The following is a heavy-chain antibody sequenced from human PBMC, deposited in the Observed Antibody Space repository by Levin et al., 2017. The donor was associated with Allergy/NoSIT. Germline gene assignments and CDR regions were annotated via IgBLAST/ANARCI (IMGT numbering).Heavy chain of an antibody. CDR1: GFTFTSFW. J-gene: IGHJ6*02. V-gene: IGHV3-7*01. D-gene: IGHD3-16*02. Sequence: ASVKVSCAASGFTFTSFWMTWVRQTPGKGLEWVANIERDGSETYYVDSVKGRFTISRDNAKNSVYLQMNSLRVDDTAVYYCAREEGWGYHYGMDVWGQGTTVTVSS. CDR3: AREEGWGYHYGMDV. CDR2: IERDGSET.